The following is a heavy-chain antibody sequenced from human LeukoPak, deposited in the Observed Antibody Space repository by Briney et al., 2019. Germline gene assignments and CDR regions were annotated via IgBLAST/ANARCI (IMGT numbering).Heavy chain of an antibody. CDR3: ACSIVRGVIVWGTDY. Sequence: GGSLRLSCAASGFTFRSYAMSWVRQAPGKGLEWVSSDSGSGGTTYYADSVKGRFTISRDNSKNTLYLQMNSLRAEDTAVYYCACSIVRGVIVWGTDYWGQGTLVTVSS. CDR2: DSGSGGTT. V-gene: IGHV3-23*01. D-gene: IGHD3-10*01. J-gene: IGHJ4*02. CDR1: GFTFRSYA.